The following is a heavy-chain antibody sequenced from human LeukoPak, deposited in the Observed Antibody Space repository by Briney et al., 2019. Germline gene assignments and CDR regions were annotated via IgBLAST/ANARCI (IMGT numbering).Heavy chain of an antibody. V-gene: IGHV3-30*04. CDR3: ASMGYSSGIDY. CDR1: GFTFSSYA. D-gene: IGHD6-19*01. Sequence: GGSLRLSCAASGFTFSSYAMHWVRQAPGKGLEWVAVISYDGSNKYYADSVKGRFTISRDNSKNTLYLQMNSLRAEDTAVYYCASMGYSSGIDYWGQGTLVTVSS. J-gene: IGHJ4*02. CDR2: ISYDGSNK.